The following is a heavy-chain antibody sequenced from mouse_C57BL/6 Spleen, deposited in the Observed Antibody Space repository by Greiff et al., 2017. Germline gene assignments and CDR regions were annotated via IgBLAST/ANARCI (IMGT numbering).Heavy chain of an antibody. V-gene: IGHV1-59*01. CDR3: ARPSTIRGAWFAY. J-gene: IGHJ3*01. CDR2: IDPSDSYT. Sequence: VQLQQPGAELVRPGTSVKLSCKASGYTFTSYWMHWVKQRPGQGLEWIGVIDPSDSYTNYNQKFKGKATLTVDTSSSTAYMQLSSLTSEDSAVYYCARPSTIRGAWFAYWGQGTLVTVSA. D-gene: IGHD1-1*01. CDR1: GYTFTSYW.